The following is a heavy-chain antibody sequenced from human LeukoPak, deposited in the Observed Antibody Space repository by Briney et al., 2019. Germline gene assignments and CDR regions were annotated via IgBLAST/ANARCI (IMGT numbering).Heavy chain of an antibody. J-gene: IGHJ4*02. CDR3: TGNYYGSGSYADFDY. D-gene: IGHD3-10*01. V-gene: IGHV3-30*02. CDR2: IRYDGTKK. Sequence: PGGSLRLSCAVSGFTFSSYGMHWVRQAPGKGLEWVAFIRYDGTKKYYADSVKGRFTISRDNSKNTLYLQMNSLRAEDTAVYYCTGNYYGSGSYADFDYWGQGTLVTVSS. CDR1: GFTFSSYG.